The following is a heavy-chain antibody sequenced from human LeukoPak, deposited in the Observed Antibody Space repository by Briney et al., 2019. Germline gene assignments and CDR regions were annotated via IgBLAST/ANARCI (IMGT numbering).Heavy chain of an antibody. J-gene: IGHJ4*02. V-gene: IGHV1-69*06. CDR2: IIPMFGTT. D-gene: IGHD3/OR15-3a*01. Sequence: SVKVSCKAPGGSLNNYGVSWLRQAPGQGLEWMGRIIPMFGTTIYAEKFQGRVTISADKSTDTAYVEVSRLSSDDTAVYYCATDLQSDFWTGYYWDFWGQGTPVTVSS. CDR1: GGSLNNYG. CDR3: ATDLQSDFWTGYYWDF.